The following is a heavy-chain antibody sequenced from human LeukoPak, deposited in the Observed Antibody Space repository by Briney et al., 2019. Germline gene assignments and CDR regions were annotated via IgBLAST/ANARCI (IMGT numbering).Heavy chain of an antibody. Sequence: GSLRLSCAASGFPFSSYWMSWVRQAPGKGLEWVANIKQDGNEKYYVDSVKGRFTISRDNAQNSLFLQMNSLRVEDTAVYYCAKDLYYYYMDVWGKGTTVTVSS. CDR1: GFPFSSYW. V-gene: IGHV3-7*01. CDR3: AKDLYYYYMDV. CDR2: IKQDGNEK. J-gene: IGHJ6*03.